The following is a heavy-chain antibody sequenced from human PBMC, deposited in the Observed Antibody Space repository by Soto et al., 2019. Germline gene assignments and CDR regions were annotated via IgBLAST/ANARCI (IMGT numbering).Heavy chain of an antibody. J-gene: IGHJ4*02. V-gene: IGHV3-53*01. Sequence: GSLRLSCAASGFTVSNNYMTWVRQAPGKGLEWVSVMYSGGTATSYADSVKGRFTVSRDNSKNTVSLQLDSLRAEDTAVYYCTKLRTITTGASDCWGQGTLVTVSS. CDR1: GFTVSNNY. CDR2: MYSGGTAT. CDR3: TKLRTITTGASDC. D-gene: IGHD7-27*01.